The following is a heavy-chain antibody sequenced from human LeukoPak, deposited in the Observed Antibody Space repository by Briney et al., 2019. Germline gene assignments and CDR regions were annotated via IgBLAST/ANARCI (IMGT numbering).Heavy chain of an antibody. V-gene: IGHV1-18*01. CDR2: INAYNGNT. J-gene: IGHJ6*02. Sequence: ASVKVSCKASGYTFTSYGISWVRQAPGQGLEWMGWINAYNGNTNYAQKLRDRVTMTTDTSTSTAYMELRSLKSDDTAVYYCARDYHFNMDVWGQGTTVTVSS. CDR3: ARDYHFNMDV. D-gene: IGHD3-3*01. CDR1: GYTFTSYG.